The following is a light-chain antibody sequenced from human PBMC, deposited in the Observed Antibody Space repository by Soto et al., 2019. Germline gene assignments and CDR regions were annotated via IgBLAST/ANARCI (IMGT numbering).Light chain of an antibody. CDR1: SSNVGSKT. CDR3: AAWDDSLNGPA. J-gene: IGLJ2*01. Sequence: QSVLTQPPSASGPPGQTVTISCSGGSSNVGSKTVSWYQRLPGTAPKLLIYSDHQRPSGVSDRFAGSKSGTSASLAISGLRSEDEAEYYCAAWDDSLNGPAFGGGTKLTVL. CDR2: SDH. V-gene: IGLV1-44*01.